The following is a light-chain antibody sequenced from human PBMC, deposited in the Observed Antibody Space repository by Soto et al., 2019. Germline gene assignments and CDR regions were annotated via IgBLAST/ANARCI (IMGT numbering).Light chain of an antibody. CDR1: QSVSSSY. J-gene: IGKJ5*01. V-gene: IGKV3-20*01. CDR3: QQYGSSPLIT. Sequence: LRRSRGTPSLYTGERATLSCRASQSVSSSYLAWYQQKPGQAPRLLIYGASSRATGIPDRFSGSGSGTDFTLTISRLEPEDFAVYYCQQYGSSPLITFGQGTRLEIK. CDR2: GAS.